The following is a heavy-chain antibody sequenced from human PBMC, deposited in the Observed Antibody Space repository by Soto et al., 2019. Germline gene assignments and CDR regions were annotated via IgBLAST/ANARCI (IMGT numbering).Heavy chain of an antibody. Sequence: QVQLQESGPGLVKPSQTLSLTCTVSGGSISSGGYYWSWIRQHPGKGLEWIGYIYYSGSTYYNPSLKSRVTISVDTSKNQFSLKLSSVTAADTAVYYCARLLQQDYGDYEGWFDPWGQGTLVTVSS. CDR3: ARLLQQDYGDYEGWFDP. CDR2: IYYSGST. V-gene: IGHV4-31*03. D-gene: IGHD4-17*01. J-gene: IGHJ5*02. CDR1: GGSISSGGYY.